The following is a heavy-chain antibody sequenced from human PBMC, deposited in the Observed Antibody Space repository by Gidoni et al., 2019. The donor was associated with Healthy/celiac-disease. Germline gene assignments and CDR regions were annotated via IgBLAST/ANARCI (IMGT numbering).Heavy chain of an antibody. Sequence: QLQLQESGPGLVKPSETLSLTCTVSGGSISSSSYYWGWFRQPPGKGLEWIGSIYYSGSTYYNPSLKSRVTISVDTSKNQFSLKLSSVTAADTAVYYCASQNYDFWSGYSADFDYWGQGTLVTVSS. D-gene: IGHD3-3*01. J-gene: IGHJ4*02. CDR2: IYYSGST. V-gene: IGHV4-39*01. CDR3: ASQNYDFWSGYSADFDY. CDR1: GGSISSSSYY.